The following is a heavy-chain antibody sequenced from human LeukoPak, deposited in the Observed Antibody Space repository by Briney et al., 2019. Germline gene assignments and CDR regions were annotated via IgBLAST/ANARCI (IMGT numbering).Heavy chain of an antibody. CDR2: IYYSGST. Sequence: SETLSLTCTVSGGSISSSSYYWGWIRQPPGKGLEWIGSIYYSGSTYYIPSLKSRVTISVDTSKNQFSLKLSSVTAADTAVYYCAREKVGSTTFDYWGQGALVTASS. V-gene: IGHV4-39*02. D-gene: IGHD1-26*01. J-gene: IGHJ4*02. CDR3: AREKVGSTTFDY. CDR1: GGSISSSSYY.